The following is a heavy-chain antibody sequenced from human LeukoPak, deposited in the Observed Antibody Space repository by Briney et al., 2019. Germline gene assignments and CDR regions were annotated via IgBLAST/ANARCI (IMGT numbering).Heavy chain of an antibody. Sequence: ASVKVSCKASGYTFTSYAIHWVRQAPGQRLEWMGWISAYNGNTNYAQKLQGRVTMTTDTSTSTAYMELRSLRSDDTAVYYCARDSDLLHGSGYYADYWGQGTLVTVSS. CDR2: ISAYNGNT. CDR1: GYTFTSYA. V-gene: IGHV1-18*01. CDR3: ARDSDLLHGSGYYADY. D-gene: IGHD3-3*01. J-gene: IGHJ4*02.